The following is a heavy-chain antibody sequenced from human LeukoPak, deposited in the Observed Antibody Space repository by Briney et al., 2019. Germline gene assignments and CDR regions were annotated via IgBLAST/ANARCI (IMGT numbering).Heavy chain of an antibody. CDR1: GGSISSYY. Sequence: PSGTLSLTCTVSGGSISSYYLSWIRQPPGKGLEWIGYIYYSGSTNYNPSLKSRVTISVDTSKNQFSLKLSSVTAADTAVYYCARARADSSSWYYYYYMDVWGKGTTVTVSS. V-gene: IGHV4-59*01. CDR3: ARARADSSSWYYYYYMDV. D-gene: IGHD6-13*01. J-gene: IGHJ6*03. CDR2: IYYSGST.